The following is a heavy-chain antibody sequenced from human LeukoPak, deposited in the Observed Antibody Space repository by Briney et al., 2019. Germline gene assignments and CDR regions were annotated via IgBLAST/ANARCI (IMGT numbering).Heavy chain of an antibody. V-gene: IGHV3-74*01. Sequence: AGRSLRLSCAASGFTFSSYWMHWVRQAPGKGLVWVSRINSDGSSTSYADSVKGRFTISRDNAKNTLYLQMNSLRAEDTAVYYCARGLYRYYFDYWGQGTLVTVSS. CDR2: INSDGSST. J-gene: IGHJ4*02. D-gene: IGHD2-2*01. CDR3: ARGLYRYYFDY. CDR1: GFTFSSYW.